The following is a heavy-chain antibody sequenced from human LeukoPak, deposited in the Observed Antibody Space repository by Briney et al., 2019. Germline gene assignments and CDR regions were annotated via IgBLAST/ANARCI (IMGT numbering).Heavy chain of an antibody. CDR1: GYTFTGSY. D-gene: IGHD3-10*01. CDR3: ARDHGSESYPFHGMDV. J-gene: IGHJ6*02. CDR2: TNIHSGGT. Sequence: ASVKVSCKASGYTFTGSYMHWVRQAPGQVLEWVGWTNIHSGGTNYAQNFQGRVTMTRDTSNNTAYMEVRRLTSDDTAIYYCARDHGSESYPFHGMDVWGQGTTVTVSS. V-gene: IGHV1-2*02.